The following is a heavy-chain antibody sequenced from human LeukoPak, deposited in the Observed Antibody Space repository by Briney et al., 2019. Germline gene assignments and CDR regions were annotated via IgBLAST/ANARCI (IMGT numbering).Heavy chain of an antibody. V-gene: IGHV4-30-4*07. D-gene: IGHD2-21*02. CDR2: IYYSGST. CDR3: ARGSVTHLGY. J-gene: IGHJ4*02. CDR1: GVSISRGGYS. Sequence: SETLSLTCAVSGVSISRGGYSWSWIRQPPGKGLEWIGNIYYSGSTYYNPSLESRVTMSLDTSKNQFSLKLSSVTAADTAVYYCARGSVTHLGYWGQGTLVTVSS.